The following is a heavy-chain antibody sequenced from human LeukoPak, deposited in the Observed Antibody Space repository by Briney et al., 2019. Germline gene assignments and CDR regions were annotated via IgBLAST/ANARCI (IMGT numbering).Heavy chain of an antibody. J-gene: IGHJ6*03. CDR2: IYYSGST. CDR3: ARARVGATIGYYYYMDV. V-gene: IGHV4-59*01. D-gene: IGHD1-26*01. CDR1: GGSISSYY. Sequence: SETLSLTCTVSGGSISSYYWSWIRQPPGKGLERIGYIYYSGSTNYNPSLTSRVTISVDTSTNQFSLKLSSVTAADTAVYYCARARVGATIGYYYYMDVWGKGTAVTVSS.